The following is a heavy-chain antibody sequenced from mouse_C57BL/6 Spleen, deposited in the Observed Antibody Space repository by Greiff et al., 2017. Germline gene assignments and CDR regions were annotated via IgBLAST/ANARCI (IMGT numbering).Heavy chain of an antibody. CDR1: GYTFTSYW. CDR3: ARPYSSYPAGFAY. V-gene: IGHV1-59*01. CDR2: IDPSDSYT. D-gene: IGHD2-5*01. J-gene: IGHJ3*01. Sequence: VQLQQPRAELVRPGTSVKLSCKASGYTFTSYWMHWVKQRPGPGLEWIGVIDPSDSYTHYNQKFTGKATLTVDTSSSTAYMQLSRLTYEDSAVYYCARPYSSYPAGFAYGGQGTLVTVSA.